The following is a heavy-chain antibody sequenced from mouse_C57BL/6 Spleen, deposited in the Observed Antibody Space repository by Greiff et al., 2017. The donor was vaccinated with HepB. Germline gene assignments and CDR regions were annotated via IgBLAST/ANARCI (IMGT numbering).Heavy chain of an antibody. CDR2: IYWDDDK. D-gene: IGHD1-1*01. CDR1: GFSLSTSGMG. J-gene: IGHJ4*01. V-gene: IGHV8-12*01. CDR3: ARRGYYGSDAMDY. Sequence: QVTLKVSGPGILQSSQTLSLTCSFSGFSLSTSGMGVSWIRQPSGKGLEWLAHIYWDDDKRYNPSLKSRLTISKDTSRNQVFLKITSVDTADTATYYCARRGYYGSDAMDYWGQGTSVTVSS.